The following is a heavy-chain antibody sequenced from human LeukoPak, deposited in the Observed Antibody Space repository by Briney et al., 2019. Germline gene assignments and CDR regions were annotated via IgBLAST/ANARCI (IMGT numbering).Heavy chain of an antibody. V-gene: IGHV3-30-3*01. CDR2: ISYDGSNK. CDR1: GFTFSSYA. D-gene: IGHD2-15*01. CDR3: AREAGLGYCSGGSCHDAFDI. J-gene: IGHJ3*02. Sequence: GGSLRLSCAASGFTFSSYAMHWVRQAPGKGLEWVAVISYDGSNKYYADSVKGRFTISRDNSKNTLYLQMNSLRAEDTAVYYCAREAGLGYCSGGSCHDAFDIWGQGTMVTVSS.